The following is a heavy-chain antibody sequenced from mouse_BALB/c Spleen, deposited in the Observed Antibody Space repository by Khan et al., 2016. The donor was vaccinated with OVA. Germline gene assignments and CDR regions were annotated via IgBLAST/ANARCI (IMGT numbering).Heavy chain of an antibody. J-gene: IGHJ3*01. V-gene: IGHV1S137*01. CDR2: ISTYYGDA. CDR1: GYTFTDFT. CDR3: TRGGGGNRFAY. Sequence: QVQLKESGAELVRPGVSVMISCKGSGYTFTDFTMHWVKQSHAKSLEWIGVISTYYGDATYNQKFKGKATMTVDKASSTAYMELARLTSEDSAILYCTRGGGGNRFAYWGQGTLVTVSA.